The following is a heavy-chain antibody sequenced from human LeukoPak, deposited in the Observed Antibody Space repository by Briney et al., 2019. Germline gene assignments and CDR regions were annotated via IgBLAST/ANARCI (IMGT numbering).Heavy chain of an antibody. CDR3: ARQRTAGTKVIDY. CDR2: IYYTGTT. J-gene: IGHJ4*02. Sequence: PSETLSLTCTVSGDSMSSRSYYWGWIRQPPGKGLEWIGNIYYTGTTYHNPSLKSRVNIAVDTSKNQFSLYLSSVTAADTAVYYCARQRTAGTKVIDYWGQGTLVTVSS. CDR1: GDSMSSRSYY. D-gene: IGHD1-1*01. V-gene: IGHV4-39*01.